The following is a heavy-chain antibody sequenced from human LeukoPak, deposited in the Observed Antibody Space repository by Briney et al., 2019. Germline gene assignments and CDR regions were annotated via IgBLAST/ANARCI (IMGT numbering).Heavy chain of an antibody. Sequence: PSETLSLTCTVSGGSISSYYWSWIRQPPGKGPEWIGSIYHSGSTYYNPSLKSRVTISVDTSKNQFSLKLSSVTAADTAVYYCARGGGRGGSYYRNYFDYWGQGTLVTVSS. J-gene: IGHJ4*02. CDR2: IYHSGST. CDR3: ARGGGRGGSYYRNYFDY. CDR1: GGSISSYY. D-gene: IGHD1-26*01. V-gene: IGHV4-59*08.